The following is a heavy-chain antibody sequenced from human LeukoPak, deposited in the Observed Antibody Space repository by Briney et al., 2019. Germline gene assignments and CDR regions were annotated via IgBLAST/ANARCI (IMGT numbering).Heavy chain of an antibody. CDR1: GFTVSSNY. Sequence: PGRSLRLSCAASGFTVSSNYMSWVRQAPGKGLEWVSVIYSGGSTYYADSVKGRFTISRDNSKNTLYLQMNSLRAEDTAVYYCARELFRGVISYFDYWGQGTLVTVSS. D-gene: IGHD3-10*01. CDR3: ARELFRGVISYFDY. CDR2: IYSGGST. V-gene: IGHV3-66*01. J-gene: IGHJ4*02.